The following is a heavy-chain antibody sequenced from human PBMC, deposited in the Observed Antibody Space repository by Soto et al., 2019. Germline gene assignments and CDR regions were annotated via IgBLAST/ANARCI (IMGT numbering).Heavy chain of an antibody. D-gene: IGHD6-25*01. CDR2: INHSGST. CDR3: ARGLRSGIRRFTKYYFDY. J-gene: IGHJ4*02. V-gene: IGHV4-34*01. Sequence: SETLSLTCAVYGGSFSGYYWSWIRQPPGKGLEWIGEINHSGSTNYNPSLKSRVTISVDTSKNQFSLKLSSVTAADTAVYYCARGLRSGIRRFTKYYFDYWGQGTLVTVSS. CDR1: GGSFSGYY.